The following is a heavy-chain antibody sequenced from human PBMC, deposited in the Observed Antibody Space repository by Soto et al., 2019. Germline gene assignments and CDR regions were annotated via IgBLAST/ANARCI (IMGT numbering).Heavy chain of an antibody. CDR2: IIPIFGTA. J-gene: IGHJ6*02. D-gene: IGHD6-13*01. CDR1: GVTFSSYA. Sequence: SVKVSCKASGVTFSSYAISWVRQAPGQGLEWMGGIIPIFGTANYAQKFQGRVTITADESTSTAYMELSSLRSEDTAVYYCARDVSSWDYYYYGMDVWGQGTTVTV. CDR3: ARDVSSWDYYYYGMDV. V-gene: IGHV1-69*13.